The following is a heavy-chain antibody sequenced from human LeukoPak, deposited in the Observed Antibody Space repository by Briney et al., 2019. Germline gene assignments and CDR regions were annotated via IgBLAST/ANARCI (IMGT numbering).Heavy chain of an antibody. CDR3: AKATNYYYMDV. V-gene: IGHV3-30*02. J-gene: IGHJ6*03. Sequence: PGGSLRLSCAASGFTFRSYGMHWVRQAIGKGLEWVAFIRYDETDKYYADSVKGRFTISRDNSKNTLYLQMSSLRAEDTAVYYCAKATNYYYMDVWGKGTTVTVSS. CDR2: IRYDETDK. CDR1: GFTFRSYG.